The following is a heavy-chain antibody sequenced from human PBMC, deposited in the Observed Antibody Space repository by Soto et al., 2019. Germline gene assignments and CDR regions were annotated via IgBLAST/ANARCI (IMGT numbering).Heavy chain of an antibody. J-gene: IGHJ5*02. Sequence: QVQLVQSGAEVKKPGASVKVSCKASGYTFTSYGISWVRQAPGQGLEWMGWISAYNGNTNYAQKLQGRVTMNTDTSTSTAYMEMRSLRSDDTAVYSCARDRRGVSSVWYEGWFDPWGQGTLVTVSS. D-gene: IGHD6-19*01. CDR2: ISAYNGNT. CDR1: GYTFTSYG. V-gene: IGHV1-18*01. CDR3: ARDRRGVSSVWYEGWFDP.